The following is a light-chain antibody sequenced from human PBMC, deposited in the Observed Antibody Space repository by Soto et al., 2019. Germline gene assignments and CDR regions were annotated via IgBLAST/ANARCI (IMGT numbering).Light chain of an antibody. CDR3: AVWDSSLNGVA. V-gene: IGLV1-47*01. CDR1: NSNIGRNY. J-gene: IGLJ2*01. CDR2: RND. Sequence: QLVLTQTPSASGTPGQRVTISCSGSNSNIGRNYVYWYQQVPGTAPKLLMYRNDVRPSGVPDRITGSKSGTSASLAISGLRSEDEADYYCAVWDSSLNGVAFGGGTKVTVL.